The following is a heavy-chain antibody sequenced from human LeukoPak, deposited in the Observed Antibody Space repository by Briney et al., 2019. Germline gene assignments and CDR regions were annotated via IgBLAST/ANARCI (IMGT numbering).Heavy chain of an antibody. CDR2: LKSKNDGWTT. D-gene: IGHD3-3*01. J-gene: IGHJ6*02. V-gene: IGHV3-15*01. CDR3: TTESYDFWSGGDYYYGMDV. CDR1: GFTFSNAW. Sequence: GGSLRLSCAASGFTFSNAWMSWVCQAPGKGLEWVGRLKSKNDGWTTDYAAPVKGRFTISRDYSKNTLYLQMNSLKTEDTAVYYCTTESYDFWSGGDYYYGMDVWGQGTTVTVSS.